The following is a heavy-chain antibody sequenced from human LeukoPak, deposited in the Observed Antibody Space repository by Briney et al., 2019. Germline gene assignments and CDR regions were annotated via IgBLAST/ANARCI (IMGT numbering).Heavy chain of an antibody. D-gene: IGHD2-15*01. J-gene: IGHJ3*02. CDR1: GFTFSSYS. V-gene: IGHV3-48*01. Sequence: GGSLRLSCAASGFTFSSYSMNWVRQAPGKGLEWVSYISSSSTIYYADSVKGRFTISRDNAKNSLYLQMNSLRAEDTAVYYCAKVVVVVAAEDAFDIWGQGTMVTVSS. CDR3: AKVVVVVAAEDAFDI. CDR2: ISSSSTI.